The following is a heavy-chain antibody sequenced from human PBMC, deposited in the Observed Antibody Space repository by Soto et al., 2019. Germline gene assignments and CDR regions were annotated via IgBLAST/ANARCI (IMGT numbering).Heavy chain of an antibody. D-gene: IGHD2-15*01. CDR3: VRDTAYCSGGTCYSSHDMDV. Sequence: QVQLVESGGGVVQPGRSLRLSCAASGFTFSSYAMHWVRQAPGKGLEWVAVISYDGRNKYYADSVKGRFTISRDKSKNTLYLEMHSLRVEDTAVYHCVRDTAYCSGGTCYSSHDMDVWGQGTTVTVSS. J-gene: IGHJ6*02. CDR2: ISYDGRNK. CDR1: GFTFSSYA. V-gene: IGHV3-30*04.